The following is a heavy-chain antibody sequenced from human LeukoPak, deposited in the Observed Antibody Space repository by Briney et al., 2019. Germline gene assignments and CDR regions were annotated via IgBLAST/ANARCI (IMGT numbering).Heavy chain of an antibody. CDR1: GFTFSYYS. CDR3: AREGPLYYYMGV. V-gene: IGHV3-48*01. CDR2: ISSSSSTI. Sequence: GGSLRLSCAASGFTFSYYSMNWVRQAPGKGLEWVSYISSSSSTIYYADSVKGRFTISRDNAKNSLYLQMNSLRAEDTAVYYCAREGPLYYYMGVWGKGTTVTVSS. J-gene: IGHJ6*03.